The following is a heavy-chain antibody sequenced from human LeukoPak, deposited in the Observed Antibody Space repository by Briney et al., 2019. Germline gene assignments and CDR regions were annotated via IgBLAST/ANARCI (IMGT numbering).Heavy chain of an antibody. CDR2: ISAYNGNT. V-gene: IGHV1-18*01. Sequence: GASVKVSCEASGYTFTSYGFSWVRQAPGQGLEWMGWISAYNGNTHYAQKLQDRVTMTTDTSTSTAYMELRSLRSDDTAVYYCARGPIAAAGTWHNWFDPWGQGTLVTVSS. CDR3: ARGPIAAAGTWHNWFDP. J-gene: IGHJ5*02. CDR1: GYTFTSYG. D-gene: IGHD6-13*01.